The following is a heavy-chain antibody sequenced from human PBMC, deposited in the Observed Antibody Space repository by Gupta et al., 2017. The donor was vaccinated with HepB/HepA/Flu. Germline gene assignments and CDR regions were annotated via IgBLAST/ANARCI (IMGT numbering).Heavy chain of an antibody. CDR1: GFTFSRYW. CDR3: ARDSSMIYYYYMDV. J-gene: IGHJ6*03. V-gene: IGHV3-7*01. Sequence: EVQLVESGGGLVQPGGSLRLSCAASGFTFSRYWMSWVRQAPGKGLEWVANIKQDGSEKYYVDSVKGRVTISRDNAKNALYLQMNSLRAEDTAVYYCARDSSMIYYYYMDVWGKGTTVTVSS. D-gene: IGHD3-16*01. CDR2: IKQDGSEK.